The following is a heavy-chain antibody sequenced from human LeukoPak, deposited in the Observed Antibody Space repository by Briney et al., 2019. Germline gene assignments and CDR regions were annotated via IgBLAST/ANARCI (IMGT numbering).Heavy chain of an antibody. V-gene: IGHV3-23*01. Sequence: GGSLRLSCAASGLSISTYTMSWVRRAPGKGLEWVALVSPDGTDRYYADSVRGRFTISRDNSRNMMSLQMNSPRAEDTATYFCVKSSGGARPHSRIFDFWGQGTLITVSS. D-gene: IGHD3-10*01. CDR1: GLSISTYT. CDR2: VSPDGTDR. CDR3: VKSSGGARPHSRIFDF. J-gene: IGHJ4*02.